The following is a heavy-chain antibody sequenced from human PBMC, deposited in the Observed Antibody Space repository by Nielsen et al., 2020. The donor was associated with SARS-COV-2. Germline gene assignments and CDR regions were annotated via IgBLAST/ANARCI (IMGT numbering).Heavy chain of an antibody. CDR3: ARAGEQWLEYYFDY. V-gene: IGHV3-21*01. Sequence: GGSLRLSCAASGFTFSSYEMNWVRQAPGKGMEWVSSISSSSSYIYYADSVKGRFTISRDNAKNSLYLQMNSLRAEDTAVYYCARAGEQWLEYYFDYWGQGTLVTVSS. CDR1: GFTFSSYE. CDR2: ISSSSSYI. J-gene: IGHJ4*02. D-gene: IGHD6-19*01.